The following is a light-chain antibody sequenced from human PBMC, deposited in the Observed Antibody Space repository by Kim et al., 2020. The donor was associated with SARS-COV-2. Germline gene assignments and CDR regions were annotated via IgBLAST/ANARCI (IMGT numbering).Light chain of an antibody. V-gene: IGLV3-21*04. Sequence: APGETATIACGGNNIASKGVHWYQQKPGQAPVLVMYYDSDRPSGIPERFSGSNSGNTATLTISRVEAGDEADYYCQVWDSSSAHYVFGAGTKVTVL. J-gene: IGLJ1*01. CDR2: YDS. CDR1: NIASKG. CDR3: QVWDSSSAHYV.